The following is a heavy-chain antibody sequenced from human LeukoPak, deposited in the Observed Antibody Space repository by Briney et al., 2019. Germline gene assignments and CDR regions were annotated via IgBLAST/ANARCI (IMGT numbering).Heavy chain of an antibody. V-gene: IGHV1-69*13. D-gene: IGHD2-15*01. Sequence: SVKVSCKASGGTFSSYAISWVRQAPGQGLEWMGGIIPIFGTANYAQKFQGRVTITADESTSTAYMELSSLRSEDTAVYYCARKVAATGYFDYWGQGALVTVSS. J-gene: IGHJ4*02. CDR3: ARKVAATGYFDY. CDR2: IIPIFGTA. CDR1: GGTFSSYA.